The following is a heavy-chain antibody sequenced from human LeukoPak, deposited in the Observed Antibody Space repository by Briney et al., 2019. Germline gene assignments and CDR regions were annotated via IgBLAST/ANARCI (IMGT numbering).Heavy chain of an antibody. V-gene: IGHV4-59*01. Sequence: SETLSLTCTVSGGSISSYCWSWIRQPPGKGLEWIGYIYYSGSTNYNPSLKNRVTISVDTSKNQFSLKLTSVTAADTAVYYCARGYYYQNYYFDYWGQGTLVTVSS. D-gene: IGHD5-12*01. CDR3: ARGYYYQNYYFDY. CDR2: IYYSGST. CDR1: GGSISSYC. J-gene: IGHJ4*02.